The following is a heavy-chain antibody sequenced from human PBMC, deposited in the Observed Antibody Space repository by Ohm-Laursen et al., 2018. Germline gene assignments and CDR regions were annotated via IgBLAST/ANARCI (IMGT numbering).Heavy chain of an antibody. J-gene: IGHJ3*01. V-gene: IGHV3-7*01. CDR2: IKQDGSEK. CDR3: ARPKSRRALDV. Sequence: SLRLSCTASGFTFADYWMNWVRRAPGKGLEWVANIKQDGSEKNYVDSVKGRFTITRDNANNSLYLQMNSLRVEDTAVYYCARPKSRRALDVWGQGTMVTV. CDR1: GFTFADYW. D-gene: IGHD2-2*01.